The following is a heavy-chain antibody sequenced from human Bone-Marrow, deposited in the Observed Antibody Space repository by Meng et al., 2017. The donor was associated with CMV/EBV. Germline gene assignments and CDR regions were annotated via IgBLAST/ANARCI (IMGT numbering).Heavy chain of an antibody. D-gene: IGHD2-2*02. CDR3: ARVYCSSTSCYSAY. J-gene: IGHJ4*02. CDR2: IIPILGIA. V-gene: IGHV1-69*10. CDR1: GGTFSSYA. Sequence: SVKVSCKASGGTFSSYAISWVRQAPGQGLEWMGGIIPILGIANYAQKFQGRVTITADKSTSTAYMELSSLRSEDTAVYYCARVYCSSTSCYSAYWGQGTLVTVSS.